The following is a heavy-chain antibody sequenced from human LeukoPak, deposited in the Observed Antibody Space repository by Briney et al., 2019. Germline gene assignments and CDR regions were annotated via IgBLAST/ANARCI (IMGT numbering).Heavy chain of an antibody. V-gene: IGHV3-21*01. CDR1: GFTFSSYS. Sequence: PGGSLRLSCAASGFTFSSYSMNWVRQAPGKGLEWVSSISSSSSYIYYADSVKGRFTICRDNAKNSLYLHMNSLRAEDTAVYYCARDRYSSAAPYYYYYMDVWGKGTTVTVSS. D-gene: IGHD6-25*01. CDR3: ARDRYSSAAPYYYYYMDV. J-gene: IGHJ6*03. CDR2: ISSSSSYI.